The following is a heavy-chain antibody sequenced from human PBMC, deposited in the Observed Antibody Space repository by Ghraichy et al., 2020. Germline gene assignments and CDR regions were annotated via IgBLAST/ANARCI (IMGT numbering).Heavy chain of an antibody. D-gene: IGHD5-18*01. CDR1: GFTFSSFG. CDR3: ARRYSYTYNYFDY. Sequence: GGSLRLSCAASGFTFSSFGMHWVRQAPGKGLEWVAIISYDGGNYHYAVSVKGRFSISRDNSNTTLYLQMNSLRAEDTAVYYCARRYSYTYNYFDYWGQGTLVTVSS. CDR2: ISYDGGNY. V-gene: IGHV3-30*03. J-gene: IGHJ4*02.